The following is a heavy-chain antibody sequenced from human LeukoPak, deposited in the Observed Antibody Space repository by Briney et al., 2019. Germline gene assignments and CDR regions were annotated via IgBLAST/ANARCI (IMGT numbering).Heavy chain of an antibody. D-gene: IGHD3-3*01. V-gene: IGHV1-18*01. Sequence: ASVKVSFKASGYTFTSYGISWVRQAPGQGLEWMGWISAYNGNTNYAQKLQGRVTMTTDTSTSTAYMGLRSLRSDDTAVYYCARGRTIFGVVIGAFDIWGQGTMVTVSS. CDR1: GYTFTSYG. CDR3: ARGRTIFGVVIGAFDI. CDR2: ISAYNGNT. J-gene: IGHJ3*02.